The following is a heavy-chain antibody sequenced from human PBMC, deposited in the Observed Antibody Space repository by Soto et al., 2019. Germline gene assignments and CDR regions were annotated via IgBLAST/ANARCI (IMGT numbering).Heavy chain of an antibody. CDR1: GFTFRSHG. Sequence: QVPLVESGGGVVQPGRSLRLSCEASGFTFRSHGMHWVRQAPGKGLEWVAVIWYDGSESYYADSVKGRFTISRDNSKNTLYLQMNSLRVEDTAVYYCARWSDNKVVDPWGQGTVVTVS. V-gene: IGHV3-33*01. D-gene: IGHD1-1*01. CDR2: IWYDGSES. J-gene: IGHJ5*02. CDR3: ARWSDNKVVDP.